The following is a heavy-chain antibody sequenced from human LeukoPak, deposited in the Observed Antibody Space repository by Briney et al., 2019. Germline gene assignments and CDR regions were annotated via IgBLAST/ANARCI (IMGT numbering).Heavy chain of an antibody. V-gene: IGHV3-7*01. CDR1: GFTFSSYC. CDR3: ARVPAGVIGMKDAFDI. J-gene: IGHJ3*02. CDR2: IKQDGSEK. Sequence: GGSLRLSCAASGFTFSSYCLNWVRQAPGKGLEWVANIKQDGSEKYYVDSVKGRFTISRDNAKNSLYLHMNSLRAEDTAVYYCARVPAGVIGMKDAFDIWGQGTMVTVSS. D-gene: IGHD3-16*02.